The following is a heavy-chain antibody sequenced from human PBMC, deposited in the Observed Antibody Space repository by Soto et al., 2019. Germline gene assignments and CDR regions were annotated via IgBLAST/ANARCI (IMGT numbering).Heavy chain of an antibody. V-gene: IGHV4-34*01. CDR3: ARGRIAARPCWFDP. J-gene: IGHJ5*02. D-gene: IGHD6-6*01. Sequence: QVQLQQWGAGLLKPSETLSLTCAVYGGSFSGYYWSWIRQPPGKGLEWIGEINHSGSTNYNPSLKSRVTISVDTSKNQFSLKLSSVTAADTAVYYCARGRIAARPCWFDPWGQGTLVTVSS. CDR2: INHSGST. CDR1: GGSFSGYY.